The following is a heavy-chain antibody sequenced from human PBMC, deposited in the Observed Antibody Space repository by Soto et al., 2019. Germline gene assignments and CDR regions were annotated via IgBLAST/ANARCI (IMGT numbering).Heavy chain of an antibody. Sequence: SETLSLTCTVSGGSISSGGYYWSWIRQHPGKGLEWIGYIYYSGSTYYNPSLKSRVTISVDTSKNQFSLKLSSVTAADTAVYYCAREAEYYYDSSGYYHNCFDPWGQGTLVTVSS. CDR3: AREAEYYYDSSGYYHNCFDP. V-gene: IGHV4-31*03. J-gene: IGHJ5*02. CDR1: GGSISSGGYY. CDR2: IYYSGST. D-gene: IGHD3-22*01.